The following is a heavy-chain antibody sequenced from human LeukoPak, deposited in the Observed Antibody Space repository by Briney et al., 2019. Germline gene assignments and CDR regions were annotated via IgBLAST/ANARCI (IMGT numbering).Heavy chain of an antibody. Sequence: GGSLRLSCAASGFTFSSYTMNWVCQPPGKGLEWVSNIGTSSTTRYYADSVKGRFTISRDNAKNSLYLQMNSLRADDTAVYYCARFAAGGSYYYYMDVWGKGTTVTVSS. CDR1: GFTFSSYT. V-gene: IGHV3-48*01. CDR2: IGTSSTTR. CDR3: ARFAAGGSYYYYMDV. J-gene: IGHJ6*03. D-gene: IGHD6-25*01.